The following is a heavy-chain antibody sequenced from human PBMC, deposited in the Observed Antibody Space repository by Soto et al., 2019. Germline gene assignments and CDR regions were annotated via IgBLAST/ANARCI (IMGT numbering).Heavy chain of an antibody. J-gene: IGHJ4*02. CDR3: AKADGSTWWGYFDC. CDR1: GFTFRSYV. CDR2: MSGSGDSI. V-gene: IGHV3-23*01. Sequence: EVQLLESGGGLVQPGGSLRLSCSASGFTFRSYVMSWVRQAPGKGLEWVSSMSGSGDSIRYADSVKGRFTISRDNSTTTLYLRMNSRRAEDTAVYHCAKADGSTWWGYFDCWGQGSLVTVSS. D-gene: IGHD2-2*01.